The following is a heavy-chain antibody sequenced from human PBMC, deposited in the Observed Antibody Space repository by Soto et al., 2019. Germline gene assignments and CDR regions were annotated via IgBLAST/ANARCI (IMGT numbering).Heavy chain of an antibody. V-gene: IGHV4-4*02. CDR1: GGSISTSNW. D-gene: IGHD6-13*01. CDR3: ARARATIAAAAIFDC. Sequence: QVQLQESGPGLVKPSGTLSLTCAVSGGSISTSNWWSWFRQPPGKGLEWIGEVYRTGSTNYNPSPESRLTISVAKSKNQFSLKLTSGTAADTAVYYCARARATIAAAAIFDCWGQGTLVTVSS. CDR2: VYRTGST. J-gene: IGHJ4*02.